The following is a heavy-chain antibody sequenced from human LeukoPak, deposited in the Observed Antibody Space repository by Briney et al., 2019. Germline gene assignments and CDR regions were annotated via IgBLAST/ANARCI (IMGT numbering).Heavy chain of an antibody. J-gene: IGHJ4*02. Sequence: SETLSLTCTVSGGSISSDYWSWIRQPPGKGLEWIGYIYYSGSTNYNPSLKSRVTTSVDTSKNQFSLKLSSVTAADTAVYYCARGALMVYANYFDYWGQGTLVTVSS. CDR2: IYYSGST. CDR1: GGSISSDY. CDR3: ARGALMVYANYFDY. D-gene: IGHD2-8*01. V-gene: IGHV4-59*01.